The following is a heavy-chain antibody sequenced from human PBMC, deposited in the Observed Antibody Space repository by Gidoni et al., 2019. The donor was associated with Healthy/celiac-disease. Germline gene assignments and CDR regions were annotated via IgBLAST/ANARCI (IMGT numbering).Heavy chain of an antibody. CDR3: AKFGTGDAFDI. Sequence: EVQLVASGGGLVQPGRSLRLSCVASGFTFDDYDMHWVRQAPGKGLEWVSGISWTSGGIGYADSVKGRFTISRDNARNSLYLEMNSLRAEDTALYYCAKFGTGDAFDIWGQGTMVTVSS. D-gene: IGHD7-27*01. CDR2: ISWTSGGI. V-gene: IGHV3-9*01. CDR1: GFTFDDYD. J-gene: IGHJ3*02.